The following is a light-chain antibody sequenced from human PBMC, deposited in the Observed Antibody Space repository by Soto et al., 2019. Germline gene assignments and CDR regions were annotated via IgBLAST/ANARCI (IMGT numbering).Light chain of an antibody. CDR3: QQYGTPRSVT. CDR2: GAS. J-gene: IGKJ5*01. Sequence: ENVLTQSPGTLSLSPGERATLFCRASQSVSSSSLAWYQQKPGQAPRLLMYGASSRATGIPDRFSGSGSGTDFTLTISRLEPEDFAVYYCQQYGTPRSVTFGQGTRLEIK. CDR1: QSVSSSS. V-gene: IGKV3-20*01.